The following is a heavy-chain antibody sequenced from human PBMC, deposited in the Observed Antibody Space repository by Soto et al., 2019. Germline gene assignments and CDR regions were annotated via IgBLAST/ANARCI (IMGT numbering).Heavy chain of an antibody. D-gene: IGHD6-6*01. Sequence: ASVKVSCKASGYTFTSYGITWVRQAPGQDLEWMGWISAYNGDTKYAQRLQGRVTMTTDTSTSTVYMELKSLKSDDTAVYYCARDQEYSTSGLYWFDLWGQGTLVTVSS. CDR2: ISAYNGDT. CDR1: GYTFTSYG. V-gene: IGHV1-18*04. J-gene: IGHJ5*02. CDR3: ARDQEYSTSGLYWFDL.